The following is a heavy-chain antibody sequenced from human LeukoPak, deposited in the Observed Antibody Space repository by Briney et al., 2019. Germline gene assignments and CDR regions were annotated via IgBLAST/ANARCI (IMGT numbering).Heavy chain of an antibody. D-gene: IGHD6-13*01. J-gene: IGHJ6*03. Sequence: SSETLSLTCTVSGGSISSSSYYWGRIRQPPGKGLEWIGEINHSGSTNYNPSLKSRVTISVDTSKNQFSLNLSSVTAADTAVYYCARGQQLGMYYYYYYMDVWGKGTTVTVSS. CDR1: GGSISSSSYY. CDR2: INHSGST. V-gene: IGHV4-39*07. CDR3: ARGQQLGMYYYYYYMDV.